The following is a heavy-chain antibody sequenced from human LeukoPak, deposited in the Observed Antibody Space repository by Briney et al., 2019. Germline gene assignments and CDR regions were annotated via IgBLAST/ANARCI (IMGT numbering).Heavy chain of an antibody. CDR2: IYYSGST. V-gene: IGHV4-59*01. J-gene: IGHJ5*02. CDR3: ARDLRGLRGFDP. CDR1: GGSISSYY. D-gene: IGHD3-16*01. Sequence: PSETLSLTCTVSGGSISSYYWSWIRQPPGKGLEWIGYIYYSGSTNYNPSLKSRVTISVDTSKNQFSLKLSSVTAADTAVYYCARDLRGLRGFDPWGQGTLVTVSS.